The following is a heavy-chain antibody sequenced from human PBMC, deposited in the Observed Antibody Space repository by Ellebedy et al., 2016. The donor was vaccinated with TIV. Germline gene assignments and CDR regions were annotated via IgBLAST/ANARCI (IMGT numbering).Heavy chain of an antibody. V-gene: IGHV3-7*03. CDR2: IAQDGSEE. CDR3: AGGAGWLIGH. Sequence: GESLKISXVASLGINYMHWVRQPPGPGLERVANIAQDGSEENYVDSVKGRCIISRDNAKKSLYLQMSRLRPEDTAVYYCAGGAGWLIGHWGLGTLVTVSS. J-gene: IGHJ1*01. D-gene: IGHD3-16*01. CDR1: LGINY.